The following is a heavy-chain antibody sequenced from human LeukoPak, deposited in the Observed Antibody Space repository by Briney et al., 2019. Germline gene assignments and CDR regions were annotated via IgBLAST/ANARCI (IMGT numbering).Heavy chain of an antibody. CDR2: ISHDGSNK. J-gene: IGHJ6*04. CDR3: AELGITMIGGV. CDR1: GFTFSSYA. Sequence: QSGGSLRLSCAASGFTFSSYAMHWVRQAPGKGLEWVAVISHDGSNKYYADSVKGRFTISRDNSKNTLYLQMNSLRAEDTAVYYCAELGITMIGGVWGKGTTVTISS. V-gene: IGHV3-30*04. D-gene: IGHD3-10*02.